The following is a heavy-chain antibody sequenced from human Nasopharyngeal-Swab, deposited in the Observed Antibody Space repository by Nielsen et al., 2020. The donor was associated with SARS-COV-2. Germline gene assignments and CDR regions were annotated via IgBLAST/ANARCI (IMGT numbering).Heavy chain of an antibody. V-gene: IGHV3-30*03. J-gene: IGHJ4*02. Sequence: GGSLRLSCAASGFTFTPYAMHWVRQAPGKGLEWVALISYDGSNKYYGDSVKGRFTVSRDNSKNTLYLQMNSPRPEDTAVYYCARDQSLGEFLVFDYWGQGTLVTVSS. CDR3: ARDQSLGEFLVFDY. CDR1: GFTFTPYA. D-gene: IGHD3-10*01. CDR2: ISYDGSNK.